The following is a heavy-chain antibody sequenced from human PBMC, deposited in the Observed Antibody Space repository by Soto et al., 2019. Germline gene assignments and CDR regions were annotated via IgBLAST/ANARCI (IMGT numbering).Heavy chain of an antibody. CDR1: GGSFSGYY. D-gene: IGHD6-19*01. CDR3: PAGYSSGRYGRAFDI. J-gene: IGHJ3*02. Sequence: PSETLSLTCAVYGGSFSGYYWSWIRQPPGKGLEWIGEINHSGSTNYNPSLKSRVTISVDTSKNQFSLKLSSVTAADTAVYYCPAGYSSGRYGRAFDIWGQGTMVTVSS. CDR2: INHSGST. V-gene: IGHV4-34*01.